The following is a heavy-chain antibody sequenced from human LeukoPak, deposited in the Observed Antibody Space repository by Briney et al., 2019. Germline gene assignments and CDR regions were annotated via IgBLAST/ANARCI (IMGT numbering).Heavy chain of an antibody. CDR3: AIGRYSSGVPGPFDY. CDR1: GFTYSSYG. CDR2: IWYDGSNK. J-gene: IGHJ4*02. Sequence: GRSLRLSCAASGFTYSSYGMHWVRQAPGKGLEWVAVIWYDGSNKYYADSVKGRFTISRDNSKNTLYLQMNSLRAEDTAVYYCAIGRYSSGVPGPFDYWGQGTLVTVSS. V-gene: IGHV3-33*01. D-gene: IGHD6-25*01.